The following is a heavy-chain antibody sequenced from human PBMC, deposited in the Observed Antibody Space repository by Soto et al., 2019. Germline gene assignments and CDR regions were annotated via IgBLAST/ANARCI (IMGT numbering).Heavy chain of an antibody. V-gene: IGHV3-30*18. J-gene: IGHJ6*02. CDR2: ISYDGSNK. CDR1: GFTFSSYG. CDR3: AKDVFKRGSGGMDV. D-gene: IGHD3-10*01. Sequence: PGGSLRLSCAASGFTFSSYGMHWVRQAPGKGLEWVAVISYDGSNKYYADSVKGRFTISRDNSKNTLYLQMNSLRAEDTAVYYCAKDVFKRGSGGMDVWGQGTTVTVSS.